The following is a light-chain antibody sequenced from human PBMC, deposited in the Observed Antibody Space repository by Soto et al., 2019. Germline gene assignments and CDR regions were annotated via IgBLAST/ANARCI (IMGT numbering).Light chain of an antibody. J-gene: IGKJ1*01. CDR1: QSVSSTY. V-gene: IGKV3-20*01. CDR2: GAS. CDR3: QQWRSSSWT. Sequence: EIVLTQSPGTLSLSPGERAALSCRASQSVSSTYLAWYQQKPGQAPRLLIYGASSRATGVPDRFSGSGSGTDFTLPISRLQPEDFAVYYRQQWRSSSWTFGQPTKVQIK.